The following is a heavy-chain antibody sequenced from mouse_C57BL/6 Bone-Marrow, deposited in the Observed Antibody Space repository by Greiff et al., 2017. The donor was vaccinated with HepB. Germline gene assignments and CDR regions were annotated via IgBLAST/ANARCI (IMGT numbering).Heavy chain of an antibody. CDR3: AREYDYDAKYYYAMDY. CDR2: TFYSGIT. CDR1: GFSINSDCY. J-gene: IGHJ4*01. Sequence: EVKLEESGPSLVRPSQTLSLTCTVTGFSINSDCYWIWIRQFPGNKLEYIGYTFYSGITYYNPSLESRTYITRDTSKNQFSLKLSSVTTEDTATYYCAREYDYDAKYYYAMDYWGQGTSVTVSS. D-gene: IGHD2-4*01. V-gene: IGHV3-3*01.